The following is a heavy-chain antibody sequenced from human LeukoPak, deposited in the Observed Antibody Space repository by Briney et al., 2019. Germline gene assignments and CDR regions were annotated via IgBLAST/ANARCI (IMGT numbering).Heavy chain of an antibody. V-gene: IGHV4-30-4*01. Sequence: SETLSLTCTVSGGSISSGDYYWSWIRQPPGKGLEWIGYIYYSGSTYYNPSLKSRVTISVDTSKNQFSLKLSSVTAADTAVYYCASRPPYYYDSSGYGGALDIWGQGTMVTVSS. CDR1: GGSISSGDYY. CDR2: IYYSGST. CDR3: ASRPPYYYDSSGYGGALDI. D-gene: IGHD3-22*01. J-gene: IGHJ3*02.